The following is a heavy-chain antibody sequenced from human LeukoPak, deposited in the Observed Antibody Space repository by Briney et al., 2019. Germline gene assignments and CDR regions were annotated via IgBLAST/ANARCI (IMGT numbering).Heavy chain of an antibody. J-gene: IGHJ4*02. V-gene: IGHV3-23*01. CDR1: GFTFSSYA. Sequence: GGSLTLSCAASGFTFSSYAMSWVRQAQERGLEWVSAISSSGGSTYYAGSVKGRFTISRDNSNHALYLQMNSLRAEDTAIYYCAKGDKNTNADYWGQGTLVTVSS. CDR3: AKGDKNTNADY. D-gene: IGHD2-2*01. CDR2: ISSSGGST.